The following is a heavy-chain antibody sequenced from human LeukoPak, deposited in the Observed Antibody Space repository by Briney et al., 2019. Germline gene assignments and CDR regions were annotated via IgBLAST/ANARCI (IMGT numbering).Heavy chain of an antibody. Sequence: GGSLRLSCAASGFTFSNYWMHWVRQAPGKGLVWVSRINSDGSSRNYADSVKGRFTISRDNARNTLYLQMNSLRAEDTAVYYCASASSHRIAAGGDYWGQGTLVTVSS. J-gene: IGHJ4*02. D-gene: IGHD6-13*01. CDR2: INSDGSSR. V-gene: IGHV3-74*01. CDR1: GFTFSNYW. CDR3: ASASSHRIAAGGDY.